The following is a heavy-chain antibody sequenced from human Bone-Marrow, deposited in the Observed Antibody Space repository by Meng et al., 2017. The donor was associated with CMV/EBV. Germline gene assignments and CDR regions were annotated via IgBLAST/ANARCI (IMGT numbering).Heavy chain of an antibody. Sequence: ASVKVSCKASGYTFTDYYIHWVRQATGQGLEWMGWMNPNSGNTGYSQKFQGRVTMTRDTSISTAYMELSSLRSEDTAVYYCARKFCSGNSCYSNAFDIWGEGRMVTFSS. CDR3: ARKFCSGNSCYSNAFDI. CDR2: MNPNSGNT. D-gene: IGHD2-2*01. CDR1: GYTFTDYY. J-gene: IGHJ3*02. V-gene: IGHV1-8*02.